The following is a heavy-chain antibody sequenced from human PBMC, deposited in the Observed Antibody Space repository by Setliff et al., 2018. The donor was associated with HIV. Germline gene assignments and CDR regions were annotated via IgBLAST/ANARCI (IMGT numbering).Heavy chain of an antibody. Sequence: GASVKVSCKASGYTFTGYYMHWVRQAPGQGLEWMGWINPNSGGTNYAQKFQGRVTMTRDTSISTAYMEPSRLRSDDTAVYYCARDLDIVVVVAATEYGMDVWGQGTTVTVSS. J-gene: IGHJ6*02. CDR3: ARDLDIVVVVAATEYGMDV. V-gene: IGHV1-2*02. CDR1: GYTFTGYY. D-gene: IGHD2-15*01. CDR2: INPNSGGT.